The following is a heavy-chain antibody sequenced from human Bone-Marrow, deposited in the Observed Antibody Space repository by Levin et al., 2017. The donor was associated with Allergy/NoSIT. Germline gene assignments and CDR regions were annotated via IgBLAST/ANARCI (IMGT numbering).Heavy chain of an antibody. D-gene: IGHD3-10*01. Sequence: GGSLRLSCAASGFTFSSYSMNWVRQAPGKGLEWVSSISSSSSYIYYADSVKGRFTISRDNAKNSLYLQMNSLRAEDTAVYYCARDLGDRYYYYGMDGWGQGTTVTVSS. CDR3: ARDLGDRYYYYGMDG. V-gene: IGHV3-21*01. CDR1: GFTFSSYS. J-gene: IGHJ6*02. CDR2: ISSSSSYI.